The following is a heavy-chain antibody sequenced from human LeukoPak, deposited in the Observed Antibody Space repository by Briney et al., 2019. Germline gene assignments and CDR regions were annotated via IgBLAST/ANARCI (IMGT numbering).Heavy chain of an antibody. V-gene: IGHV3-23*01. CDR2: ISGSGGST. CDR3: VRDVAF. Sequence: GGSLRLSCAASGFTFSSYAMSWVRQAPGKGLEWVSAISGSGGSTYYADSVKGRFSISRDNSQDTVYLQLSSLTTEDTARYYCVRDVAFWGQGTLIIVSS. J-gene: IGHJ4*02. CDR1: GFTFSSYA.